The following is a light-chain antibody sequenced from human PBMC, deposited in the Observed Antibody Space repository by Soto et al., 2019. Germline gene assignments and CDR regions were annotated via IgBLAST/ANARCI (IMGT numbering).Light chain of an antibody. CDR2: AAS. CDR1: QSISTW. V-gene: IGKV1-5*01. Sequence: DIQMTQSPSTLSASVGYRGTITCRASQSISTWLAWYQQKPGKAPKLLIYAASSLESGVPSRFSGSGSGTEFTLTISSLQPDDFATYYCQQYNSYSETFGQGTKVDIK. CDR3: QQYNSYSET. J-gene: IGKJ1*01.